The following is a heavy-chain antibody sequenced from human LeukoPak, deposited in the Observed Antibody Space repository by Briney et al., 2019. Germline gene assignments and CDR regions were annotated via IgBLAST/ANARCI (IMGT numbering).Heavy chain of an antibody. CDR2: ISSSSSYI. Sequence: PGGSLRLSCAVSGFTFSDYSMNWVRQAPGKGLEWVSSISSSSSYIYYADSVKGRFTISGDNAKNSLYLQMNSLRAEDTAVFYCARESTCYYDSSGYYYDYWGQGTLVTVSS. V-gene: IGHV3-21*01. CDR1: GFTFSDYS. D-gene: IGHD3-22*01. J-gene: IGHJ4*02. CDR3: ARESTCYYDSSGYYYDY.